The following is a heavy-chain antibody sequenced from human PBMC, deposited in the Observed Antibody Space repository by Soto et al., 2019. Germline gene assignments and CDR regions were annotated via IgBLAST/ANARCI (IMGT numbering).Heavy chain of an antibody. D-gene: IGHD1-26*01. CDR3: AKKPPSSIQGWAFGMDV. V-gene: IGHV3-53*01. CDR1: GFSVTTNY. Sequence: GGSLGLSFLASGFSVTTNYIIWVRQPPGKGLEWVSTTFTGGSTHYADSVKGRFSISRDNSKNTVYLQMNNLRVEDTAVYYCAKKPPSSIQGWAFGMDVWGQGTTVTVSS. CDR2: TFTGGST. J-gene: IGHJ6*02.